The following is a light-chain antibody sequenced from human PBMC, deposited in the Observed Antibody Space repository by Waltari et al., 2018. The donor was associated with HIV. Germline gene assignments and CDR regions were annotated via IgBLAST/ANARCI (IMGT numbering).Light chain of an antibody. J-gene: IGLJ3*02. V-gene: IGLV1-51*01. Sequence: QSVLTQPPSLSAAPGQRVTISCSGSASNIGTNYVSWSQQLPETAPKRIIYDNNKRPSGIPDRGSGAKSGTSATLAITRLRTGDEADYYCGTWDSSVSAGVFGGGTKLTVL. CDR3: GTWDSSVSAGV. CDR2: DNN. CDR1: ASNIGTNY.